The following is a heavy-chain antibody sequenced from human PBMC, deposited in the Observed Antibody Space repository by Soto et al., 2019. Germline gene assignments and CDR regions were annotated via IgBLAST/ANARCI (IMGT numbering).Heavy chain of an antibody. D-gene: IGHD4-17*01. CDR1: GYIFSNFY. J-gene: IGHJ4*02. V-gene: IGHV1-46*01. Sequence: QVSLVQSGAEVKKPGASVNVSCKAFGYIFSNFYIHWVRQAPGQGLEWMGIINPNTGGTSYPQKFQGRVTLTRDTSTSTVHMEMSSLTSEETAVYYCARDKVYGDNSFDFWGQGTLVTVSS. CDR2: INPNTGGT. CDR3: ARDKVYGDNSFDF.